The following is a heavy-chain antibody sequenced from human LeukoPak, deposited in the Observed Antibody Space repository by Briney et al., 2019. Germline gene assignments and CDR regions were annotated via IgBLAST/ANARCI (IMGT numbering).Heavy chain of an antibody. CDR3: ATDGSIAAAGTGGAFDI. J-gene: IGHJ3*02. D-gene: IGHD6-13*01. CDR2: ISAYNGNT. V-gene: IGHV1-18*01. CDR1: GYTFTSYG. Sequence: GASVKVSCKASGYTFTSYGISWVRQAPGQGLEWMGWISAYNGNTNYAQKLQGRVTMTTDTSTSTAYMELRSLGSDDTAVYYCATDGSIAAAGTGGAFDIWGQGTMVTVSS.